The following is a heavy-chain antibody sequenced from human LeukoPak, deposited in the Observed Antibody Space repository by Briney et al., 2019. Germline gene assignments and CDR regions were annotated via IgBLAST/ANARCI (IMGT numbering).Heavy chain of an antibody. Sequence: ASVKVSCKASGGTFSSYAISWVRQAPGQGLEWMGWISGYNGNTNYPEKLQGRVTMTTDTSTSTIYMELRSLRSDDTAVYYCARTEYDDYVWGSYRPSHYFDYWGQGTLVTVSS. CDR2: ISGYNGNT. V-gene: IGHV1-18*01. CDR3: ARTEYDDYVWGSYRPSHYFDY. CDR1: GGTFSSYA. D-gene: IGHD3-16*02. J-gene: IGHJ4*02.